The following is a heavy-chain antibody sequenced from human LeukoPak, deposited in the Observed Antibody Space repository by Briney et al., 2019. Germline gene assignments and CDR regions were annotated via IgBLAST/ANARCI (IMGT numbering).Heavy chain of an antibody. Sequence: SETLSLTCTVSGGSISSHYWSWIRQPPGKGLEWIGYIYYSGSTNYNPSLKSRVTISVDTSKNQFSLKLSSVTAADTAVYYCARESCSSTSCNENWFDPWGQGTLVTVSS. CDR2: IYYSGST. CDR1: GGSISSHY. J-gene: IGHJ5*02. D-gene: IGHD2-2*01. V-gene: IGHV4-59*11. CDR3: ARESCSSTSCNENWFDP.